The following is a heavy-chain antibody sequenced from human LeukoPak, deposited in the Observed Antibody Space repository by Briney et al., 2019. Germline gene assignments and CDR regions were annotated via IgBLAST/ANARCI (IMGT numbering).Heavy chain of an antibody. D-gene: IGHD3-22*01. CDR3: AREDYYDSSGYPDY. Sequence: ASVKASCKASGYTFTSYGISWVRQAPGQGLEWMGWISAYNGNTNYAQKLQGRVTMTTDTSTSTAYMELRSLRSDDTAVYYCAREDYYDSSGYPDYWGQGTLVTVSS. CDR2: ISAYNGNT. CDR1: GYTFTSYG. J-gene: IGHJ4*02. V-gene: IGHV1-18*01.